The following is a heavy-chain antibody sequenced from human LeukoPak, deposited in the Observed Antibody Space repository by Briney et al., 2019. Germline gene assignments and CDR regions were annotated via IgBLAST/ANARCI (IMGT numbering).Heavy chain of an antibody. CDR1: GFIFTNYF. CDR2: IKHDGSEK. V-gene: IGHV3-7*01. J-gene: IGHJ4*02. Sequence: GGSLRLSCAASGFIFTNYFMSWVRQAPGKGLEWVASIKHDGSEKYYVDSVRGRFTISRDNSKNTLYLQMNSLRAEDTAVYYCARDPLGTRPGFDYWGQGTLVTVSS. CDR3: ARDPLGTRPGFDY. D-gene: IGHD1-1*01.